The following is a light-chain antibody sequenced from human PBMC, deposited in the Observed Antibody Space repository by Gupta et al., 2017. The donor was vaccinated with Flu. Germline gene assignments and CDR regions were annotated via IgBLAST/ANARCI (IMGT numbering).Light chain of an antibody. CDR3: MQVTQFPWT. J-gene: IGKJ1*01. CDR2: RIS. Sequence: DIELTQSPPSAPVILGQSAPISCKSSQSLVHTDGNTYLSWLHQRPGQPPRLLIYRISNRVSGVPDRFSGSGAATDFTLKITGVEAEDVGVYFCMQVTQFPWTFGQGTTVEIK. V-gene: IGKV2-24*01. CDR1: QSLVHTDGNTY.